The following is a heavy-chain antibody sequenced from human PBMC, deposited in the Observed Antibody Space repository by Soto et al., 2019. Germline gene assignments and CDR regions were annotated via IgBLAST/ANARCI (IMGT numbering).Heavy chain of an antibody. J-gene: IGHJ4*02. CDR3: ARLAVDCSSTSCYDY. D-gene: IGHD2-2*01. CDR1: GGSISSSSYY. V-gene: IGHV4-39*01. CDR2: IYYSGST. Sequence: QLQLQESGPGLVKPSETLSLTCTVSGGSISSSSYYWGWIRQPPGKGLEWIGSIYYSGSTYYNPSLKSRVSISIDTSKNQFSLKLSSVTAADTAVYYCARLAVDCSSTSCYDYWGQGTLVTVSS.